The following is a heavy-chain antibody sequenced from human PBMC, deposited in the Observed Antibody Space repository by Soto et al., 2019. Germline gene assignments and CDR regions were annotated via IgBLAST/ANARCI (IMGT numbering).Heavy chain of an antibody. Sequence: GGSLRLSCAASGFTFSSYAMHWVRQAPGKGLEWVAVISYDGSNKYYADSVKGRFTISRDNSKNTLYLQMNSLRAEDTAVYYCARDEARYYDSSGYYSPLNAFDIWGQGTMVTVSS. V-gene: IGHV3-30-3*01. CDR3: ARDEARYYDSSGYYSPLNAFDI. J-gene: IGHJ3*02. CDR1: GFTFSSYA. CDR2: ISYDGSNK. D-gene: IGHD3-22*01.